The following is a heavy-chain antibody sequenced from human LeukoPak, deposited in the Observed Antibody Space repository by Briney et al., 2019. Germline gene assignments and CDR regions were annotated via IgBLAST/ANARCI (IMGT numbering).Heavy chain of an antibody. CDR3: TRENVDIVATITWYFDY. D-gene: IGHD5-12*01. CDR1: GFTFGDYA. CDR2: ISSKDYGGTT. Sequence: GGSLRLSCTASGFTFGDYAMSWFRQAPGKGLEWVGFISSKDYGGTTEYAASVKGRFTISRDDSKSIAYLQMNSLKTEDTAVYYCTRENVDIVATITWYFDYWGQGTLVTVSS. V-gene: IGHV3-49*03. J-gene: IGHJ4*02.